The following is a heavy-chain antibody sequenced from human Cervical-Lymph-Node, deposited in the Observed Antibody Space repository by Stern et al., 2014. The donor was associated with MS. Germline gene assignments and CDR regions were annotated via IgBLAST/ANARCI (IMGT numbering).Heavy chain of an antibody. V-gene: IGHV3-33*01. CDR1: GFTFSSYG. CDR3: ARAVAERGYYFDY. D-gene: IGHD6-19*01. Sequence: VQMVQSGGGVVQPGRSLRLSCAASGFTFSSYGMHWVRQAPGQGLEWVAVIWYDGSNKCYSYSVKGRFTISRDNSKNTLYLQMNSLRAEDTAVYYCARAVAERGYYFDYWGQGTLVTVSS. CDR2: IWYDGSNK. J-gene: IGHJ4*02.